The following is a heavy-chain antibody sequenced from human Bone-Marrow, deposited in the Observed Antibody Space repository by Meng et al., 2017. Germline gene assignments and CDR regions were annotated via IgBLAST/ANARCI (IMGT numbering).Heavy chain of an antibody. CDR2: ISFDGSDK. CDR3: ARDVAAAGFQYYYFDY. V-gene: IGHV3-30*07. D-gene: IGHD6-13*01. J-gene: IGHJ4*02. CDR1: GFTFSSYA. Sequence: GESLKISCAASGFTFSSYAMHWVRLAPGKGLEWVALISFDGSDKYYADSVKGRFTISRDNSKNTLYLQMNSLRAEDTAVYYCARDVAAAGFQYYYFDYWGQGTLVTVSS.